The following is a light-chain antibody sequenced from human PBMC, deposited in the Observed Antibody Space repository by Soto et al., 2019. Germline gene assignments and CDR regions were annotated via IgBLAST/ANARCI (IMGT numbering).Light chain of an antibody. CDR1: QNVYEY. CDR3: QQRSKWVT. CDR2: DAS. J-gene: IGKJ4*01. Sequence: EIELTQSPATLSLSPGERATLSCRASQNVYEYVAWYQQKPGQAPRLLIYDASNRATGSPARFSGSGSGTEFNLTISSLEPEDFAVYYCQQRSKWVTFGRGTKVDIK. V-gene: IGKV3-11*01.